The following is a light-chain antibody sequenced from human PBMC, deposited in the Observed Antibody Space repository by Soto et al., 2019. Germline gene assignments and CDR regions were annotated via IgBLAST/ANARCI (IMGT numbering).Light chain of an antibody. Sequence: EIVRMQNPRTRSVYRKSGDLGCRRASQSVSSNLAWDQQKPGQAPRLLIYGASTRATGIPARFSVSGSGTEFTLTIRSLQSEDFAVHYCQRYNNWPPLIGGGTKVDIK. CDR1: QSVSSN. V-gene: IGKV3D-15*01. CDR3: QRYNNWPPL. CDR2: GAS. J-gene: IGKJ4*01.